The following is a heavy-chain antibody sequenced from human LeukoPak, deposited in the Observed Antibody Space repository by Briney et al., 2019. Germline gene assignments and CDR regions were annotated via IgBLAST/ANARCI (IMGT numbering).Heavy chain of an antibody. CDR1: GFSFRNYW. D-gene: IGHD2-15*01. Sequence: PGGSLRLSCAASGFSFRNYWMGWGRQAPGKGLEWGANTKPDGSAEYYADSVRGRFTASRDNANNLLYLQMNRLRAEDTAVYYCARDGGLHTNFDYWGQGTLLTVSS. J-gene: IGHJ4*02. V-gene: IGHV3-7*01. CDR2: TKPDGSAE. CDR3: ARDGGLHTNFDY.